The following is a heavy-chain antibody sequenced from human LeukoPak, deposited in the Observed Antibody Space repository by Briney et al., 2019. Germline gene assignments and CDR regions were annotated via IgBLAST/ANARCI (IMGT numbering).Heavy chain of an antibody. CDR3: ARNGVTMVRWSFDY. D-gene: IGHD3-10*01. CDR2: INHSGST. CDR1: GGSISSSSYY. J-gene: IGHJ4*02. V-gene: IGHV4-39*07. Sequence: SETLSLTCTVSGGSISSSSYYWGWIRQPPGKGLEWIGEINHSGSTNYNPSLKSRVTISVDTSKNQFSLKLSSVTAADTAVYYCARNGVTMVRWSFDYWGQGTLVTVSS.